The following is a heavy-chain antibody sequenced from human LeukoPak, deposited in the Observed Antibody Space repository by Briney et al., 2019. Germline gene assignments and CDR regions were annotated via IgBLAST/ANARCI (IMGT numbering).Heavy chain of an antibody. CDR3: ARGRTRPFDY. J-gene: IGHJ4*02. CDR1: GGSFSGYY. D-gene: IGHD1-14*01. V-gene: IGHV4-34*01. Sequence: ASETLSLTCAVYGGSFSGYYWSWIRQPPGKGLEWIGEINHSGSTNYNPSLKSRVTISVDTSKNQFSLKLSSVTAADTAVYYCARGRTRPFDYWGQGTLVTVSS. CDR2: INHSGST.